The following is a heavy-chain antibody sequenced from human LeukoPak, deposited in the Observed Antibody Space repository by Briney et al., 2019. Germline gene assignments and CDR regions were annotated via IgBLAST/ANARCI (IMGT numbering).Heavy chain of an antibody. CDR2: ISSNGGST. J-gene: IGHJ4*02. CDR3: ARDGEAISLSYFDH. V-gene: IGHV3-64*04. Sequence: PGGSLRVSCSASGLTFSSYAMHWVRKAPGKGLEYVSGISSNGGSTYYADSVKGRFTISRDNAKNSLYLQMNSLRDEDTAVYYCARDGEAISLSYFDHWGQGTLVTVSS. CDR1: GLTFSSYA. D-gene: IGHD3-10*01.